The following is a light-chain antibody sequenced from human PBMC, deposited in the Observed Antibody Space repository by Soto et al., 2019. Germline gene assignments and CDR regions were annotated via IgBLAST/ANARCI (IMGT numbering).Light chain of an antibody. J-gene: IGLJ1*01. Sequence: QSPLSHPGSVSWSPGLSITISCTGTSSDVGGFEYVSWYQHQPGKAPKLIIYDVTKRPSGVSNRFSGSKSGNTASLTTSGIQAEEQGDYYCGSITRSSIPVFGTGTRVTVL. V-gene: IGLV2-14*01. CDR3: GSITRSSIPV. CDR1: SSDVGGFEY. CDR2: DVT.